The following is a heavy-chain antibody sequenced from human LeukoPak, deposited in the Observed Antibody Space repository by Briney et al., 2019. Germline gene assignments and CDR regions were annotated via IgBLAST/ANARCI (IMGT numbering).Heavy chain of an antibody. CDR1: GFTFSSSD. D-gene: IGHD4-17*01. CDR2: IGTIGDT. V-gene: IGHV3-13*01. CDR3: ARADYGNDAFDI. J-gene: IGHJ3*02. Sequence: SGGSLRLSCAASGFTFSSSDMHWVRQPTGKGLEWVSAIGTIGDTYYPGSVKGRFTISRENAKNTLYLQMNSLRAGDTAVYYCARADYGNDAFDIWGQGTMVTVSS.